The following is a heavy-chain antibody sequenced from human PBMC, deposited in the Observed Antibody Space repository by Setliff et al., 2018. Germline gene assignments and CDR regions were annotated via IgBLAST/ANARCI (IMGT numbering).Heavy chain of an antibody. J-gene: IGHJ4*02. V-gene: IGHV4-61*09. D-gene: IGHD3-10*01. CDR2: FHTGGAT. Sequence: SETLSLTCSVSGGSISSGGFYWSWIRQPAGRGLEWIGHFHTGGATDYNLSLKSRVTISLDSSKNRFSLRLSSVTAADAAVYFCARESATIGEFPLYYFDKWGQGIPVTVSS. CDR3: ARESATIGEFPLYYFDK. CDR1: GGSISSGGFY.